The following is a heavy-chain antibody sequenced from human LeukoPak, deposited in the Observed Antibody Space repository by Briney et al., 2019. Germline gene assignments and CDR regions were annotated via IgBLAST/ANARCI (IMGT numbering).Heavy chain of an antibody. Sequence: EASVEVSCKASGYTFTSYYMHWVRQAPGQGLEWMGLINPSGSSTIYAQKFQGRVTMTEDTSTDTAYMELSSLRSEDTAVYYCATSGHMVRGVIMRGGWFDPWGQGTLVTVSS. D-gene: IGHD3-10*01. CDR3: ATSGHMVRGVIMRGGWFDP. CDR1: GYTFTSYY. J-gene: IGHJ5*02. V-gene: IGHV1-46*01. CDR2: INPSGSST.